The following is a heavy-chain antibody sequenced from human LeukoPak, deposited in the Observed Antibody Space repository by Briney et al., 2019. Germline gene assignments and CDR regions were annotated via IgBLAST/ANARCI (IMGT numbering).Heavy chain of an antibody. CDR1: GFTFSSYS. CDR3: ARDPWRVFPPAFDI. V-gene: IGHV3-48*04. Sequence: GGSLRLSCAASGFTFSSYSMNWVRQAPGKGLEWVSYISSSSSSTIYYADSVKGRFTISRDNAKNSLYLQMNSLRAEDTAVYYCARDPWRVFPPAFDIWGQGTMVTVSS. J-gene: IGHJ3*02. D-gene: IGHD3-3*01. CDR2: ISSSSSSTI.